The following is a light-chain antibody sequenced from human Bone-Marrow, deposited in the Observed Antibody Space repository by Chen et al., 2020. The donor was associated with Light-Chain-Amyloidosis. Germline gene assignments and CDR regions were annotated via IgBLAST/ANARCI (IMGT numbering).Light chain of an antibody. Sequence: QSVLTQPPSASGAPGQKVTILRTGSSSNIGAGNDVHWYQQLPGTTPKILIYGNTNRLSGVPSRFSGSKSGTSASLVISGLQPDDEADYHCQTYANATHVFGTGTKVIVL. CDR3: QTYANATHV. CDR2: GNT. J-gene: IGLJ1*01. V-gene: IGLV1-40*01. CDR1: SSNIGAGND.